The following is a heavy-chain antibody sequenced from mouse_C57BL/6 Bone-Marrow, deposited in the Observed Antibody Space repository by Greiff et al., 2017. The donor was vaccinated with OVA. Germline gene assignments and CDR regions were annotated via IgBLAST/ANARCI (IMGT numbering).Heavy chain of an antibody. CDR2: INYDGSST. Sequence: DVKLVESEGGLVQPGSSMKLSCTASGFTFSDYYMAWVRQVPEKGLEWVANINYDGSSTYYLDSLKSRFIISRDNAKNILYLQMSSLKSEDTATYYCARDAGGSSPYYFDYWGQGTTLTVSS. CDR3: ARDAGGSSPYYFDY. V-gene: IGHV5-16*01. CDR1: GFTFSDYY. J-gene: IGHJ2*01. D-gene: IGHD1-1*01.